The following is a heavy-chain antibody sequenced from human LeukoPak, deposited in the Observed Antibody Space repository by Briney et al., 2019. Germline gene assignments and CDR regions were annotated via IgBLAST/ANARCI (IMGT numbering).Heavy chain of an antibody. CDR2: INHSGST. J-gene: IGHJ4*02. CDR3: VRDGEGGLDYFDY. CDR1: GGSFSGYY. Sequence: SETLSLTCAVYGGSFSGYYWSWIRQPPGKGLEWIGEINHSGSTNYNPSLKSRVTISVDTSKNQFSLKLSSVTAADTAVYYCVRDGEGGLDYFDYWGRGTLVTVSS. V-gene: IGHV4-34*01. D-gene: IGHD3-16*01.